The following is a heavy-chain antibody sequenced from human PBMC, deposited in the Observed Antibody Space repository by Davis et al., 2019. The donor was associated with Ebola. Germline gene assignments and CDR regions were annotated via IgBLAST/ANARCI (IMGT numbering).Heavy chain of an antibody. J-gene: IGHJ2*01. D-gene: IGHD3-22*01. CDR1: GFTFSDYN. CDR2: LSSSGSLM. V-gene: IGHV3-48*02. Sequence: GGSLRLSCTVSGFTFSDYNMNWVRQAPGKGLEWISFLSSSGSLMYYADSVKGRFTISRDIAKKSLFLQMNDLRDEDTAMYYCVRDLHYYDSSGYPAYFDFWGRGTQVTVSS. CDR3: VRDLHYYDSSGYPAYFDF.